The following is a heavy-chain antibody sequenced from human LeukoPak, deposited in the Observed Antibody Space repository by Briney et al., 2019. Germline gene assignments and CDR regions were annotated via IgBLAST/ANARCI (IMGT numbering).Heavy chain of an antibody. J-gene: IGHJ4*02. CDR3: ARDLRGYGSGSYPALDY. D-gene: IGHD3-10*01. Sequence: GASVKVSCKASGYTFTGYYMHWVRQAPGQGLEWMGWINPNSGGTNYAQKFQGWVTMTRDTSISTAYMELSRLRSDDTAVYYCARDLRGYGSGSYPALDYWGQGTLVTVSS. CDR1: GYTFTGYY. V-gene: IGHV1-2*04. CDR2: INPNSGGT.